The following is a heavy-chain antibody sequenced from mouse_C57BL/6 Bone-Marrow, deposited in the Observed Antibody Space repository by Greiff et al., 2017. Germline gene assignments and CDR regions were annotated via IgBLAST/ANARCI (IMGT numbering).Heavy chain of an antibody. J-gene: IGHJ2*01. CDR3: ARFLYDYEDY. V-gene: IGHV1-64*01. CDR1: GYTFTCYW. CDR2: IHPNSGST. Sequence: QFQLQQPGAELVKPGASVKLSCKASGYTFTCYWMHWVKQRPGQGLEWIGMIHPNSGSTNYNEKFKSKATLTVDKSSSTAYMQLSSLTSEDSAVYYCARFLYDYEDYWGQGTTLTVSS. D-gene: IGHD2-4*01.